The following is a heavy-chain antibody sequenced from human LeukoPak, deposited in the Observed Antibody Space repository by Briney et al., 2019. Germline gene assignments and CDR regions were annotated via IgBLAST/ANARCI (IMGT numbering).Heavy chain of an antibody. Sequence: PGGSLRLSCAVSGFTSSNAWMSWVRQAPGKGLEWVGRIKSKADGGAAEYAAPVKGRFTISRDDSTNALFLQMNSLKTEDTAVYYCTHESDRWSYFDFWGQGTLVTVSS. D-gene: IGHD2-15*01. J-gene: IGHJ4*02. CDR3: THESDRWSYFDF. CDR1: GFTSSNAW. CDR2: IKSKADGGAA. V-gene: IGHV3-15*01.